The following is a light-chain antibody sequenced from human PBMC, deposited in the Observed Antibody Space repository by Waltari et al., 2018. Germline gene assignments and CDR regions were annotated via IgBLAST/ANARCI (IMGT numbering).Light chain of an antibody. J-gene: IGLJ2*01. CDR3: QAWDSSTVV. CDR1: KLGDKY. CDR2: QDS. Sequence: SYELTQPPPVSVSPGQTASITCSGDKLGDKYACWYQQKPGQSPVLVIYQDSKRPSGIPGRFSGSNSGNTAPLTISGTQAMDEADYYCQAWDSSTVVFGGGTKLTVL. V-gene: IGLV3-1*01.